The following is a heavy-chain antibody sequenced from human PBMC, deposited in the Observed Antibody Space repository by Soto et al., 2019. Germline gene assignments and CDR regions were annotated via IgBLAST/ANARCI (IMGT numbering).Heavy chain of an antibody. CDR2: IHYTGST. Sequence: SDTLSLTCTVSGGSDSRESHYWSWIRQTPGKELERIGYIHYTGSTNHNHSLKDRVTISVDTSWAQGSLRLRPVTRADTAEHFCASYRDGVRSGAYQYAMEVWGQGTKVTVSS. J-gene: IGHJ6*02. CDR1: GGSDSRESHY. D-gene: IGHD3-3*01. V-gene: IGHV4-61*01. CDR3: ASYRDGVRSGAYQYAMEV.